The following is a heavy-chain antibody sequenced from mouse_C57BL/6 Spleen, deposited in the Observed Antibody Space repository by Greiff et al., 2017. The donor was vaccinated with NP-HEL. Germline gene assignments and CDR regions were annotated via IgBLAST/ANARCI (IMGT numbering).Heavy chain of an antibody. V-gene: IGHV1-55*01. CDR2: IYPGSGST. CDR1: GYTFTSYW. D-gene: IGHD1-1*01. CDR3: ARKLNYYGSSTGNFDY. Sequence: QVQLQQPGAELVKPGASVKMSCKASGYTFTSYWITWVKQRPGQGLEWIGDIYPGSGSTNYNEKFKSKATLTVDTSSSTAYMQLSSLTSEDSAVYYCARKLNYYGSSTGNFDYWGQGTTLTVSS. J-gene: IGHJ2*01.